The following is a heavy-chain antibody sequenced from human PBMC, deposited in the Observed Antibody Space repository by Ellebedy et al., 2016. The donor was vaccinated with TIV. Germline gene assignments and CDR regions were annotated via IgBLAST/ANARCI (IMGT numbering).Heavy chain of an antibody. CDR1: GFTFSSYA. Sequence: GGSLRLXCAASGFTFSSYAMHWVRQAPGKGLEWVAVISYDGSNKYYADSVKGRFTISRDNSKNTLYLQMNSLRTEDTAVYYCVRDRGGGDWGQGTLVTVSS. CDR2: ISYDGSNK. CDR3: VRDRGGGD. J-gene: IGHJ4*02. V-gene: IGHV3-30-3*01. D-gene: IGHD5-24*01.